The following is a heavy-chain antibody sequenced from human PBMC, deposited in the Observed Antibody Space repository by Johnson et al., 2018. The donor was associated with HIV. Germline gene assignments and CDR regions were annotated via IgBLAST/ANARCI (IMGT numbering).Heavy chain of an antibody. V-gene: IGHV3-7*02. J-gene: IGHJ3*02. CDR3: AKGMGELLRIDAFDI. D-gene: IGHD1-26*01. Sequence: MQLVESGGGLVQPGGSLRLSCAASGFTLSSYWMSWVRQAPGKGLEWVANIKQDGSEKYYVDSVKGRFTISRDNSKNTLYLQMNSLRAEDTAVYYCAKGMGELLRIDAFDIWGQGTMVTVSS. CDR2: IKQDGSEK. CDR1: GFTLSSYW.